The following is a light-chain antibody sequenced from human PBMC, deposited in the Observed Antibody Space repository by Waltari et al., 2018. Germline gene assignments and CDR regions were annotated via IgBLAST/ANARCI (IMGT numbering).Light chain of an antibody. J-gene: IGLJ3*02. CDR2: EVT. CDR1: SSDVGGYNY. CDR3: SSYAGSNNWV. V-gene: IGLV2-8*01. Sequence: QSALTQPPSASGPPGQSVTISCTGTSSDVGGYNYVSWYQQHPGKAPKLMIYEVTKWPSGVPDRFSGSKSGNTASLTVSGLQAEDEADYYCSSYAGSNNWVFGGGTKLTVL.